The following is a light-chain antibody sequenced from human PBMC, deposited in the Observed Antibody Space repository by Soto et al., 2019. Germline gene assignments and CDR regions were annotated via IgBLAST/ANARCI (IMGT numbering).Light chain of an antibody. V-gene: IGLV2-14*01. CDR3: SSYTSSSTPHSV. Sequence: QSPLTQLAAGSGSPGHSITISYTGTSSDVGGYNYGSWYQQHPGKAPKLMIYNVSNRHSGVSNRLSDSKSGKTASLTISGVLAEDEADYDCSSYTSSSTPHSVFGTGTKVTVL. CDR1: SSDVGGYNY. J-gene: IGLJ1*01. CDR2: NVS.